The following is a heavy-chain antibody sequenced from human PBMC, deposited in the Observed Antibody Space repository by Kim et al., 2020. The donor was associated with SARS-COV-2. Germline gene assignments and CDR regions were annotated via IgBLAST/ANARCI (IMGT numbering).Heavy chain of an antibody. J-gene: IGHJ4*02. V-gene: IGHV3-9*01. CDR3: AKDLGPLIAAAGTGYFDY. Sequence: KGRFTISRDNAKNSLYLQMNSLRAEDTALYYCAKDLGPLIAAAGTGYFDYWGQGTLVTVSS. D-gene: IGHD6-13*01.